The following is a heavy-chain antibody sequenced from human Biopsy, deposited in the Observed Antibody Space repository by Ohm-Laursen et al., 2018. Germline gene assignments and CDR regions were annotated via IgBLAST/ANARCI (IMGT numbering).Heavy chain of an antibody. Sequence: SVKVSCKTSGGTFNSYVITWVRQAPGQGLEWMGRIIPTFDTPTYAPDFQGRVTFTADKSTGTATLDLRSLTSEDTAVYYCAGGAAKGYPYDHWGQGTLATVSS. CDR3: AGGAAKGYPYDH. CDR2: IIPTFDTP. CDR1: GGTFNSYV. J-gene: IGHJ5*02. D-gene: IGHD6-13*01. V-gene: IGHV1-69*06.